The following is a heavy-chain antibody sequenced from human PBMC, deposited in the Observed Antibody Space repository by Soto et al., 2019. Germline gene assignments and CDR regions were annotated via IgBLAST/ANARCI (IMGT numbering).Heavy chain of an antibody. CDR3: EHRHRDESDGGYYPLKFDY. Sequence: HITLKESGPALVKPTQTLTLTCTLSGVSLSTSAVGVGWIRQPPGKALKWLALIYWNDDKRYRPSLESRLNIAQDTSKNQVVLRLANADPADTGTYVCEHRHRDESDGGYYPLKFDYWGQGALVTVSS. V-gene: IGHV2-5*01. CDR1: GVSLSTSAVG. D-gene: IGHD3-22*01. CDR2: IYWNDDK. J-gene: IGHJ4*02.